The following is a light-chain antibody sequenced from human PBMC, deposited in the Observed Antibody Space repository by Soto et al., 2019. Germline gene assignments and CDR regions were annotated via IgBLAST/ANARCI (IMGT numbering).Light chain of an antibody. CDR3: QQYNTYSRT. V-gene: IGKV1-5*03. Sequence: DIQMTKSPSTLSGSVGDRVSITCRASQTISSWLAWYQQKPGKAPKLLIYKASNLQSGVPSRFGGAGSGTEFTLTISSLQPDDFATYYCQQYNTYSRTFGQGTKVDIK. J-gene: IGKJ1*01. CDR1: QTISSW. CDR2: KAS.